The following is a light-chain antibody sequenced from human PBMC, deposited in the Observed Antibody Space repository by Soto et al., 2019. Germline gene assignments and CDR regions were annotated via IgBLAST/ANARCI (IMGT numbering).Light chain of an antibody. CDR1: QSINTY. CDR2: KAS. J-gene: IGKJ1*01. V-gene: IGKV1-5*03. Sequence: DIQLTQSPSTLSASVGDRVTITCRASQSINTYLAWYQQKPGKAPKLLIYKASSLQGGVASRFSGSGSGTEFTLTIRSLQPDDFATYYCQQYSTHSRAFGQGTKVEIK. CDR3: QQYSTHSRA.